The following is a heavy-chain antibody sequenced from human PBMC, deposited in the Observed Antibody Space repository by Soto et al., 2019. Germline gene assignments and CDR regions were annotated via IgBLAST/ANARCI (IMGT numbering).Heavy chain of an antibody. CDR1: GGTFSSYA. V-gene: IGHV1-69*01. CDR3: AREGRGYSYVLFDY. Sequence: QVQLVQSGAEVKKPGSSVKVSCKASGGTFSSYAISWVRQAPGQGLEWMGGIIPIFGTANYAQKVQGRVTITADESTSTGYMEMSSLRSEDTAVYYCAREGRGYSYVLFDYWGQGTLVTVSS. D-gene: IGHD5-18*01. CDR2: IIPIFGTA. J-gene: IGHJ4*02.